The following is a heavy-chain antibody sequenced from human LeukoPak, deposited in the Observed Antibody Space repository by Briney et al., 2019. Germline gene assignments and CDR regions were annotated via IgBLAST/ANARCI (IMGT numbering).Heavy chain of an antibody. CDR2: ISGSGHGT. Sequence: GGSLRLSCAASGFTFSNYAMSWVRQAPGKGLEWVSSISGSGHGTYYPDSVKGRLTISRDNSKNTLYLQMNSLRAEDTAVYYCAKPAMVRGVNWFDPWGQGTLVTVSS. D-gene: IGHD3-10*01. J-gene: IGHJ5*02. V-gene: IGHV3-23*01. CDR1: GFTFSNYA. CDR3: AKPAMVRGVNWFDP.